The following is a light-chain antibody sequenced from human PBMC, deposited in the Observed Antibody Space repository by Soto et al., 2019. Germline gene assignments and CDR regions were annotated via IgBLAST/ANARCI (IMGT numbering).Light chain of an antibody. J-gene: IGKJ4*01. CDR1: QDINSH. Sequence: DIQLTQSPSFLSASVGDRVTITCRASQDINSHLAWYQQTPGKAPNPLIYETSTLHGGVPSGFRGRGSGTEFTLTISSLQPEDFATYYCQQLHTFPFTFGGGTTVEIK. V-gene: IGKV1-9*01. CDR2: ETS. CDR3: QQLHTFPFT.